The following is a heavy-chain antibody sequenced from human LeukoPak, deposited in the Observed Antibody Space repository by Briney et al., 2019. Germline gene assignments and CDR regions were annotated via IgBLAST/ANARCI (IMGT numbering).Heavy chain of an antibody. CDR2: INHSGST. V-gene: IGHV4-34*01. CDR3: SRLRDGANLDY. D-gene: IGHD5-24*01. Sequence: EWIWEINHSGSTNYNPSLKSRVTISVDTSKNQFSLKLSSVTAADTAVYYCSRLRDGANLDYWGQGTLVTVSS. J-gene: IGHJ4*02.